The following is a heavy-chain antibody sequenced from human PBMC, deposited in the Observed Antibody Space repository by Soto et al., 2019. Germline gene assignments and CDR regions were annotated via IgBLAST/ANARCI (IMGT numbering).Heavy chain of an antibody. CDR2: IWYDGSNK. J-gene: IGHJ4*02. V-gene: IGHV3-33*01. Sequence: GGSLRLSCAASGFTFSSYGMHWVRQAPSKGLEWVAVIWYDGSNKYYADSVKGRFTISRDNSKNTLYLQMNSLRAEDTAVYYCARDATYYYGSGSLEYYFDYWGQGTLVTVSS. CDR3: ARDATYYYGSGSLEYYFDY. D-gene: IGHD3-10*01. CDR1: GFTFSSYG.